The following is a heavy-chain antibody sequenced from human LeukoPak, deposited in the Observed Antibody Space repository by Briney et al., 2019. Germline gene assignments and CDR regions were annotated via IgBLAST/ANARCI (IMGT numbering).Heavy chain of an antibody. Sequence: PSETLSLTCTVSGGSISSSSYYWGWIRQPPGKGLEWIGSIYYSGSTYYNPSLKSRVTISVDTSKNQFSLKLSSVTAADTAVYYCARDRDQLPAIWGQGTLVTVSS. J-gene: IGHJ4*02. V-gene: IGHV4-39*07. CDR3: ARDRDQLPAI. D-gene: IGHD2-2*01. CDR1: GGSISSSSYY. CDR2: IYYSGST.